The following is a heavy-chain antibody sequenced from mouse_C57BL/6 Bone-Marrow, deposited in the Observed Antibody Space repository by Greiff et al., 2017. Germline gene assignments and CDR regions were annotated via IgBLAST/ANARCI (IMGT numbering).Heavy chain of an antibody. CDR2: IDPSDSYT. Sequence: QVQLQQPGAELVMPGASVKLSCKASGYTFTSYWMHWVKQRPGQGLEWIGEIDPSDSYTNYTQNFKGKSTLTVDKSSITAYMQLSSLTSEDSAVYYCAGGVYYFDYWGQGTTLTVSS. J-gene: IGHJ2*01. V-gene: IGHV1-69*01. CDR1: GYTFTSYW. CDR3: AGGVYYFDY.